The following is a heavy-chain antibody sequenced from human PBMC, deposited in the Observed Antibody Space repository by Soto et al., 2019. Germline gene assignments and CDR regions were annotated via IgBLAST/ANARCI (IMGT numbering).Heavy chain of an antibody. J-gene: IGHJ3*02. D-gene: IGHD3-10*01. CDR2: ISSSSSYI. CDR3: ARDGSNPLSGWAFDI. CDR1: GFTFSSYS. V-gene: IGHV3-21*01. Sequence: GGSLRLSCAASGFTFSSYSMNWVRQAPGKGLEWVSSISSSSSYIYYADSVKGRFTISRDNAKNSLYLQMNSLRAEDTAVYYCARDGSNPLSGWAFDIWGQGTMVTVSS.